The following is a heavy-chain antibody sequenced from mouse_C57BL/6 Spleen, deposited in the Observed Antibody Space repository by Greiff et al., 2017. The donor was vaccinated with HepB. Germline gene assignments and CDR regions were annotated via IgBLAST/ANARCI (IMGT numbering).Heavy chain of an antibody. D-gene: IGHD6-1*01. CDR2: IYPGDGDT. Sequence: VQLQQSGAELVKPGASVKISCKASGYAFSSYWMNWVKQRPGKGLEWIGQIYPGDGDTNYNGKFKGKATLTADKSSSTAYMQLSSLTSEDSAVYFCARTQPPYYYAMDYWGQGTSVTVSS. CDR1: GYAFSSYW. J-gene: IGHJ4*01. CDR3: ARTQPPYYYAMDY. V-gene: IGHV1-80*01.